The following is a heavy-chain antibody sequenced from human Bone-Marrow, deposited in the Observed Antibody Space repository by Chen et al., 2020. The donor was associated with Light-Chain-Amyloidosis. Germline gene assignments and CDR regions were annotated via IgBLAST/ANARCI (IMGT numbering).Heavy chain of an antibody. Sequence: EVLLVESGGGLVQTGGSLRLPCAASGFTFNNYWMHWVRQAPGMGLVWVARINIDGTTTNYAGSVKGRFTISRDNARNTLDLQMNSLTAEDTATYYCVRDEFNAFDFWGQGTMVTVSS. V-gene: IGHV3-74*01. CDR2: INIDGTTT. CDR3: VRDEFNAFDF. J-gene: IGHJ3*01. CDR1: GFTFNNYW.